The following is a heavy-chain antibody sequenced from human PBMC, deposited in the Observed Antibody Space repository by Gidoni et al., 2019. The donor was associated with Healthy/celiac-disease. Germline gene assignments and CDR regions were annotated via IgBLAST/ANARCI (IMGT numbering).Heavy chain of an antibody. V-gene: IGHV3-30-3*01. Sequence: QVQLVESGGGVVQPGRSLRLSCAASGFTFSSYAMHWVRQAPGKGLEWVAVISYDGSNKYYADSVKGRFTISRDNSKNTLYLQMNSLRAEDTAVYYCARARDYYDSRGVDYWGQGTLVTVSS. J-gene: IGHJ4*02. CDR3: ARARDYYDSRGVDY. D-gene: IGHD3-22*01. CDR1: GFTFSSYA. CDR2: ISYDGSNK.